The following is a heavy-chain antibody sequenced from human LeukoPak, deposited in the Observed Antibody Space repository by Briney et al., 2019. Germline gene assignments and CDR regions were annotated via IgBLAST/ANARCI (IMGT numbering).Heavy chain of an antibody. V-gene: IGHV3-43D*03. CDR3: AKEGSYYSLDY. CDR1: GFTFSSYA. CDR2: ISWYVGST. D-gene: IGHD1-26*01. J-gene: IGHJ4*02. Sequence: GGSLRLSCAASGFTFSSYAVSWVRQAPGKGREWVSLISWYVGSTYYADSVKGRFTISRDNSKNSLYLQMNSLRAEDTALYYCAKEGSYYSLDYWGQGTLVTVSS.